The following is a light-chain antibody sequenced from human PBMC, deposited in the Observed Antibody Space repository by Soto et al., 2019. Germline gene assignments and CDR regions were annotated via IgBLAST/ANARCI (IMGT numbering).Light chain of an antibody. CDR3: SSYTSSATGV. J-gene: IGLJ1*01. V-gene: IGLV2-14*01. CDR1: SNDVGAYNY. Sequence: QSALTQPASVSGSPGQSITISCTGTSNDVGAYNYVSWYQQHPGKAPKLMIYEVTNRPSGVSNRFSGSKSGNTASLTISGLQAEDEADYYCSSYTSSATGVFGTGTKLTVL. CDR2: EVT.